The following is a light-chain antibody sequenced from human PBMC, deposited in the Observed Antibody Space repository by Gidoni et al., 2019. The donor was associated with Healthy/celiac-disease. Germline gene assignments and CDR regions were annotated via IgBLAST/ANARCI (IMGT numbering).Light chain of an antibody. CDR1: SSNVGGYNY. J-gene: IGLJ2*01. V-gene: IGLV2-14*01. CDR2: AVS. Sequence: QPALTQPASVSGSPGQSITISCTGTSSNVGGYNYVSWSQQHPGKAPKLSIYAVSNRTSGVSNRFSGSKSGNTASLTISGLQAEDEADYYCSSYTSSSVVFGGGTKLTVL. CDR3: SSYTSSSVV.